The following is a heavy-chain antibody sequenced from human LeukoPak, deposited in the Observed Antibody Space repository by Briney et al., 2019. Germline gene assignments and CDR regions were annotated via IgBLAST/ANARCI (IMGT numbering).Heavy chain of an antibody. CDR3: AKDQGSYYCFDY. Sequence: GGSLRLSCAASVFTFNSYGMHWVRQAPGKGLEWVAFIRYDGSNKYYADSVKGRFTISRDNSKNTLHLQMNSLRAENTAVYYCAKDQGSYYCFDYWGQGTLVTASS. CDR2: IRYDGSNK. J-gene: IGHJ4*02. D-gene: IGHD2-8*01. V-gene: IGHV3-30*02. CDR1: VFTFNSYG.